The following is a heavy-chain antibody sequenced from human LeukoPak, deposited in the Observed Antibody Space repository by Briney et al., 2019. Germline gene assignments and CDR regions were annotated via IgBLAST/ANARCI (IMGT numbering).Heavy chain of an antibody. Sequence: GGSLRLSCAASGFTFSNYAMSWVRQAPGKGLEWVSAISGSASSTYHADSVKGRFTISRDNAKNSLYLQMNSLRAEDTALYYCARGDPIYDFWSGGDYWGQGSLVTVSS. J-gene: IGHJ4*02. V-gene: IGHV3-23*01. D-gene: IGHD3-3*01. CDR2: ISGSASST. CDR1: GFTFSNYA. CDR3: ARGDPIYDFWSGGDY.